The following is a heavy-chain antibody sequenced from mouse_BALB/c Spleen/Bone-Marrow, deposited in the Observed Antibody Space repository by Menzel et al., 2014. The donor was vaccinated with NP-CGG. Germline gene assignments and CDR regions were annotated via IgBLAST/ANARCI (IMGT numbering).Heavy chain of an antibody. CDR3: ARSDYRFDPLPY. Sequence: VQLQQSGAELVMPGASVKMSCKASGHTFTDYWMHWVKQRPGQGLEWIGAIDTSDSYTSYNQKFKGKATLTVDESSSTAYMQLSCLTSEDSAVYYCARSDYRFDPLPYWGQGTLVTVSA. D-gene: IGHD2-14*01. CDR2: IDTSDSYT. J-gene: IGHJ3*01. CDR1: GHTFTDYW. V-gene: IGHV1-69*01.